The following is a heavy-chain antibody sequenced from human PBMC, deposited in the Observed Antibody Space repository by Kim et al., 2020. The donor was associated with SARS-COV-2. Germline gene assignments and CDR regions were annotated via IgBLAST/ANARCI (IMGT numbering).Heavy chain of an antibody. J-gene: IGHJ4*02. D-gene: IGHD4-17*01. Sequence: SETLSLTCTVSGGSISSYYWSWIRQPPGKGLEWIGYIYYSGSTNYNPSLKSRVTISVDTSKNQFSLKLSSVTAADTAVYYCARGTVTSDYWGQGTLVTAS. CDR3: ARGTVTSDY. V-gene: IGHV4-59*01. CDR2: IYYSGST. CDR1: GGSISSYY.